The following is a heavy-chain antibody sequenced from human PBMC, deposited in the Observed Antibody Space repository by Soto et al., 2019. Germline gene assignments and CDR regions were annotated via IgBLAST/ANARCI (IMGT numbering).Heavy chain of an antibody. CDR1: GFTFSSYA. V-gene: IGHV3-23*01. D-gene: IGHD6-19*01. CDR2: ISGSGGST. CDR3: AKGSFIAVAGTGGDYYYGMDV. J-gene: IGHJ6*02. Sequence: GGSLRLSCAASGFTFSSYAMSWVRQAPGKGLEWVSAISGSGGSTYYADSVKGRFTISRDNSKNTLYLQMNSPRAEDTAVYYCAKGSFIAVAGTGGDYYYGMDVWGQGTTVTVSS.